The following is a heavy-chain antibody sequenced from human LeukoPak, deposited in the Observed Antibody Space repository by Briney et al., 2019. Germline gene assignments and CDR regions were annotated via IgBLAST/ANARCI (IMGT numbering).Heavy chain of an antibody. CDR3: AAGGRYSSAY. V-gene: IGHV1-69*06. CDR1: GGSFSSHT. D-gene: IGHD5-18*01. J-gene: IGHJ4*02. Sequence: GASVKVTCKASGGSFSSHTISWVRRPPAQGLEWMGRIIPIFDTTNHAQRFQDRVTITADKASCTAYMQLNSLPAEDTPIYYCAAGGRYSSAYGAQGTLVTVSS. CDR2: IIPIFDTT.